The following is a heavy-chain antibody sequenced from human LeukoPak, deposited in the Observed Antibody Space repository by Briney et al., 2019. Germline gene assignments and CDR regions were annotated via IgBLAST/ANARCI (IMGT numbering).Heavy chain of an antibody. CDR1: GFNFNTYS. V-gene: IGHV3-48*04. CDR2: ISSSSSII. Sequence: GGSLRLSCAASGFNFNTYSMNWVRQAPGKGLESVSYISSSSSIIYYADSVKGRFTISRDNAKNSLYLQMNSLRAEDTAVYYCARDFYFDSSGYLLDYWGQGTLVTVSS. J-gene: IGHJ4*02. D-gene: IGHD3-22*01. CDR3: ARDFYFDSSGYLLDY.